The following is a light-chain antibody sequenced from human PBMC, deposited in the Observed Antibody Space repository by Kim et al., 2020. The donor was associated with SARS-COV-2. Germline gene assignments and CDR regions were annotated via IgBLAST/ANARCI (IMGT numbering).Light chain of an antibody. CDR2: SAS. V-gene: IGKV1-33*01. CDR3: QQYGDLPST. J-gene: IGKJ2*01. Sequence: SASVGDRVTLTCQASQAINTYLNWYQQKQGKAPRLLIYSASNLETGVPSRFSGSGSGTDFTFTISSLQPEDIATYYCQQYGDLPSTFGQGTKLEI. CDR1: QAINTY.